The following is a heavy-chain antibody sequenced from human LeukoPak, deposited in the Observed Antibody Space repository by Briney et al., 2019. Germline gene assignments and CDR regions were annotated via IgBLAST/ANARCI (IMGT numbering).Heavy chain of an antibody. CDR1: GFTVSSSY. D-gene: IGHD4-11*01. CDR3: AKDRGLYSFDF. CDR2: IYSGGNT. J-gene: IGHJ4*02. V-gene: IGHV3-53*01. Sequence: GGSLRLSCVASGFTVSSSYMSWVRQAPGKGLEWVSLIYSGGNTYYADSVKGRFTISRDNSKSTLYLQMNSLRAEDTAVYYCAKDRGLYSFDFWGQGTLVTVSS.